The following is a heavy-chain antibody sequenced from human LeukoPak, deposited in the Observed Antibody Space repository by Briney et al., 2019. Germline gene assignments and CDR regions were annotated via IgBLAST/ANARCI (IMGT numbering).Heavy chain of an antibody. CDR3: ARDTTVTTWDAFDI. CDR1: GGSISSSSYY. J-gene: IGHJ3*02. Sequence: PSETLSLTCTVSGGSISSSSYYWGWIRQPPGKGLEWIGSIYYSGSTYYNPSLKSRVTISVDTSKNQFSLKLSSVTAADTAVYYCARDTTVTTWDAFDIWGQGTMVTVSS. V-gene: IGHV4-39*07. D-gene: IGHD4-17*01. CDR2: IYYSGST.